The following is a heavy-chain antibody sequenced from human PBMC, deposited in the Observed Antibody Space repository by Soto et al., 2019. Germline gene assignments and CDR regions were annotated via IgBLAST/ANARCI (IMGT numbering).Heavy chain of an antibody. Sequence: EVQLVESGGGLVQPGGSLRLSCAASGFTFSSYWMNWVRQAPGKGLEWVANIKQIGSEKYYVDSVKGRFTISRDNAKNSLYLQMNSLRAEDTAVYYCARERPQLLFFRRVEGGLDVWGQGTTVTVSS. J-gene: IGHJ6*02. V-gene: IGHV3-7*03. D-gene: IGHD2-2*01. CDR2: IKQIGSEK. CDR1: GFTFSSYW. CDR3: ARERPQLLFFRRVEGGLDV.